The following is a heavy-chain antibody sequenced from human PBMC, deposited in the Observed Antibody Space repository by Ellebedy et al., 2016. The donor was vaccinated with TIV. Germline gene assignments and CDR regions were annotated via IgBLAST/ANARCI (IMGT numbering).Heavy chain of an antibody. CDR3: ARRTSVRTFDH. Sequence: MPSETLSLTCTVSGGSIGTYYWSWLRQSPGKPLECIGYIYRTGETNYNPSLKSRVTMSLDTAKNQFSLSLPSVTAADTAVYYCARRTSVRTFDHWGQGTLVAVSS. V-gene: IGHV4-4*09. D-gene: IGHD3-3*01. J-gene: IGHJ4*02. CDR2: IYRTGET. CDR1: GGSIGTYY.